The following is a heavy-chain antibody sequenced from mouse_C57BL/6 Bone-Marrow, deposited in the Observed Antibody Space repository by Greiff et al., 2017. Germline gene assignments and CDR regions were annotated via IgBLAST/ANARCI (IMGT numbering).Heavy chain of an antibody. Sequence: EVKLMESGGGLVKPGGSLKLSCAASGFTFSDYGMHWVRQAPEKGLEWVAYISGGSSTIYYADKVKGRFTISRDNAKNTLFLQMTSMRSEDTAVYYCAKRWEGYAMDYWGQGTSVTVSS. CDR1: GFTFSDYG. CDR2: ISGGSSTI. CDR3: AKRWEGYAMDY. J-gene: IGHJ4*01. V-gene: IGHV5-17*01. D-gene: IGHD4-1*01.